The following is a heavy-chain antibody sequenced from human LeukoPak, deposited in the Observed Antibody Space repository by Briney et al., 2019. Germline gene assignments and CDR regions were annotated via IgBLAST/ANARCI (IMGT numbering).Heavy chain of an antibody. Sequence: SVKVSCKASGGTFSSYAISWVRQAPGQGLEWMGGIIPIFGTTNYAQKFQGRVTITADESTSTAYMELSSLRSEDTAVYYCARGRDYYDSPRTKGAFDIWGQGTMVTVSS. D-gene: IGHD3-22*01. J-gene: IGHJ3*02. CDR2: IIPIFGTT. V-gene: IGHV1-69*13. CDR1: GGTFSSYA. CDR3: ARGRDYYDSPRTKGAFDI.